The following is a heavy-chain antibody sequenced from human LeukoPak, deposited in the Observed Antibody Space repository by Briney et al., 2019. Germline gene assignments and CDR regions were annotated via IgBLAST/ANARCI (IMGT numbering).Heavy chain of an antibody. Sequence: PGGSLRLSCAASGFTFSSYEMNWVRQAPGKGLEWVSYISSSGSTIYYADSVKGRFTISRDNAKNSLYLQMNSLRAEDTAVYYCTRDGTTYYYDSSGYSVLGYWGQGTLVTVSS. CDR3: TRDGTTYYYDSSGYSVLGY. CDR1: GFTFSSYE. J-gene: IGHJ4*02. D-gene: IGHD3-22*01. CDR2: ISSSGSTI. V-gene: IGHV3-48*03.